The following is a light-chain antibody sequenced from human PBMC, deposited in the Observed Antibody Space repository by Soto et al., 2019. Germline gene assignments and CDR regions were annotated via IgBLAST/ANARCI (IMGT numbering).Light chain of an antibody. Sequence: EIVLTQSPATLSLSPGEGVTLSCRASQSVGSYLAWYQQKLGQAPRLLIYDASQRATGIPARFSGSGSGTVFTLTINSLEPEDFAVYYCQQRNYWPITFGQGTRLE. J-gene: IGKJ5*01. CDR2: DAS. V-gene: IGKV3-11*01. CDR1: QSVGSY. CDR3: QQRNYWPIT.